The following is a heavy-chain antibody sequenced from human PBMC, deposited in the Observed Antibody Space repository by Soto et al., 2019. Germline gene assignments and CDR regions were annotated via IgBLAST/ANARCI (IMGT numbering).Heavy chain of an antibody. Sequence: LPLTCAVYGGSFSGYYWSWIRQPPGKGLEWIGEINHSGSTNYNPSLKSRVTISVDTSKNQFSLKLSSVTAADTAVYYCARGCRDYDFWSGYYRSYYYYGMDVWGQGTTVTVSS. V-gene: IGHV4-34*01. J-gene: IGHJ6*02. D-gene: IGHD3-3*01. CDR2: INHSGST. CDR1: GGSFSGYY. CDR3: ARGCRDYDFWSGYYRSYYYYGMDV.